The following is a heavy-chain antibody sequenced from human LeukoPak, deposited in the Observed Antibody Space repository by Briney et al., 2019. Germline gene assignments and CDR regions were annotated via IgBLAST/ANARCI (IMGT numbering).Heavy chain of an antibody. CDR2: IYPGDSDT. Sequence: GEALKISCKGSGYSFRSYWIGWVRQVPGKGVEWMGIIYPGDSDTRYSPSFQGQVNISADKSISTAYLQWSSLKASDTAMYYCATTRGVAPSANVDYWGQGTLVTVSS. CDR1: GYSFRSYW. V-gene: IGHV5-51*01. D-gene: IGHD2-2*01. CDR3: ATTRGVAPSANVDY. J-gene: IGHJ4*02.